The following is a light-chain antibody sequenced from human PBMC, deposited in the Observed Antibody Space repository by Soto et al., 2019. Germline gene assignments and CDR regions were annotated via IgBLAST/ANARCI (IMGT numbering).Light chain of an antibody. V-gene: IGLV2-14*01. J-gene: IGLJ2*01. CDR3: SSYTSSSGEV. CDR1: SSDVGGYNY. CDR2: DVS. Sequence: QSVLTQPASVSGSPGQSITISCTRTSSDVGGYNYVSWYQQHPGKAPKLMIYDVSNRPSGVSNRFSGSKSGNTASLTISGLQAEDEADYYCSSYTSSSGEVFGGGTKLTVL.